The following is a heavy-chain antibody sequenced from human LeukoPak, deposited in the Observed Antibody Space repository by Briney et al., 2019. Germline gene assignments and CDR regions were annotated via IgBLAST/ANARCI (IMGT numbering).Heavy chain of an antibody. Sequence: GSLRLSCAASGFIFSSYAMSWVRQAPGKGLEWVSAISGSGGSTYYADSVKGRFTISRDNSKNTLYLQMNSLRAEDTAVYYCARATNGYSSGWYWLNWFDPWGQGTLVTVSS. CDR1: GFIFSSYA. CDR2: ISGSGGST. CDR3: ARATNGYSSGWYWLNWFDP. V-gene: IGHV3-23*01. D-gene: IGHD6-19*01. J-gene: IGHJ5*02.